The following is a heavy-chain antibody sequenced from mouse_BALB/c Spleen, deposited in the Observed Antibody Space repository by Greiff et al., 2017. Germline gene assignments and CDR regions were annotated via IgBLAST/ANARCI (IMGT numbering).Heavy chain of an antibody. Sequence: VKLMESGPGLVAPSQSLSITCTVSGFSLTSYGVHWVRQPPGKGLEWLGVIWAGGSTNYNSALMSRLSISKDNSKSQVFLKMNSLQTDDTAMYYCARPISSIHYDAWFADWGQGTLVTVSA. CDR2: IWAGGST. J-gene: IGHJ3*01. V-gene: IGHV2-9*02. D-gene: IGHD1-2*01. CDR3: ARPISSIHYDAWFAD. CDR1: GFSLTSYG.